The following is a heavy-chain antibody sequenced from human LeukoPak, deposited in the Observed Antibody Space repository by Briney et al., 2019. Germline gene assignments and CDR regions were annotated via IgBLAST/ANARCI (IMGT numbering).Heavy chain of an antibody. D-gene: IGHD3-10*01. Sequence: SETLSLTCTVFGGSISNYYWNWIRQPPGKGLEWIGYVSYSGSTNYNPSLKSRVTISLYTSKNQFSLTLNSVTAADTAVYYCAREDYYGSGSSDWFDPWGQGTLVTVSS. CDR2: VSYSGST. CDR1: GGSISNYY. J-gene: IGHJ5*02. V-gene: IGHV4-59*01. CDR3: AREDYYGSGSSDWFDP.